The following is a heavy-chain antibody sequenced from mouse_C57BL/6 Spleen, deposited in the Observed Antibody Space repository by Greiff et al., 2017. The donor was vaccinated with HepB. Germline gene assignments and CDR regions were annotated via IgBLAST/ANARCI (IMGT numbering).Heavy chain of an antibody. CDR2: INPNNGGT. D-gene: IGHD2-4*01. CDR1: GYTFTDYN. J-gene: IGHJ2*01. CDR3: ARSPYDYDERGYFDY. V-gene: IGHV1-18*01. Sequence: VQLKQSGPELVKPGASVKIPCKASGYTFTDYNMDWVKQSHGKSLEWIGDINPNNGGTIYNQKFKGKATLTVDKSSSTAYMELRSLTSEDTAVYYCARSPYDYDERGYFDYWGQGTTLTVSS.